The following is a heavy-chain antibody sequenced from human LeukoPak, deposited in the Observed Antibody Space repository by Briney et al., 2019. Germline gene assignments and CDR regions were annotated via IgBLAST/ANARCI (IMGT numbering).Heavy chain of an antibody. CDR2: IYYSGST. V-gene: IGHV4-59*08. J-gene: IGHJ4*02. D-gene: IGHD5-24*01. CDR3: ARGGRDGYNFELDY. Sequence: SETLSLTCTVSGGSISSYYWCWIRQPPGKGLEWIGYIYYSGSTNYNPTLKSRVTISVDTSKNQFSLKLSSVTASDTAVYYCARGGRDGYNFELDYWGQGTLVTVSS. CDR1: GGSISSYY.